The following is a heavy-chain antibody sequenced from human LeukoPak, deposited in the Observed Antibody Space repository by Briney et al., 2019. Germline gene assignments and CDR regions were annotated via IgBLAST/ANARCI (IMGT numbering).Heavy chain of an antibody. CDR2: IYSGGST. V-gene: IGHV3-66*04. J-gene: IGHJ4*02. D-gene: IGHD6-13*01. CDR3: ARLSSSWSPVDY. CDR1: GLTVSNNY. Sequence: GGSLRLSFAASGLTVSNNYMSWVRQAPGKGLEWVSLIYSGGSTYYADSVKGRFTISRDNSENTLYLQMNSLRAEDTAVYYCARLSSSWSPVDYSGQGTLVTVSS.